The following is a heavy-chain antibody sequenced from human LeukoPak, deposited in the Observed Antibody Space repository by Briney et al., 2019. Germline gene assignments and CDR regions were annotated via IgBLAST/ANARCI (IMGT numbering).Heavy chain of an antibody. CDR3: ARDVYSGSYYEGVGYFDY. J-gene: IGHJ4*02. Sequence: GGSLRLSCAASGFTLSTYAMSWVRQTPGKGLEWVAATSSSDAGTYHADSVRGRFTIFRDNSKNTLSLHMHSLRAEDTAVYYCARDVYSGSYYEGVGYFDYWGQGTLVTVSS. V-gene: IGHV3-23*01. CDR1: GFTLSTYA. D-gene: IGHD1-26*01. CDR2: TSSSDAGT.